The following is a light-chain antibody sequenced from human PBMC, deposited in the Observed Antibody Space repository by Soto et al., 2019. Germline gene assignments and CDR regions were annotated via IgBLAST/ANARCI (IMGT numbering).Light chain of an antibody. J-gene: IGKJ4*01. CDR1: QGISSS. CDR3: QQINSYPLT. V-gene: IGKV1-9*01. CDR2: AAS. Sequence: IQLPQSPSFLSASVGDRITITCRASQGISSSLAWFQQQAGKAPNLLIYAASTLQRGVPSRFSGSGSGTEFTLTISSLQPEDFATYYCQQINSYPLTFGGGTKVEIK.